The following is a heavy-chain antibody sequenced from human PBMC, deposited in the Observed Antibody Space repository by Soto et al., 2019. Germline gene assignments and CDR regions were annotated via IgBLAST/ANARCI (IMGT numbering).Heavy chain of an antibody. Sequence: QVQLQESGPGLVKPSQTLSLTCTVSGGSISSGGYYWSWIRQHPGKGLEWIGYIYYSGSTYYNPSLKSRVTISVDTSKNQFSLKLSSVTAADTAVYYCARDRRYYYGSGSPAYYFDYWGQGTLVTVSS. D-gene: IGHD3-10*01. CDR3: ARDRRYYYGSGSPAYYFDY. CDR2: IYYSGST. CDR1: GGSISSGGYY. V-gene: IGHV4-31*03. J-gene: IGHJ4*02.